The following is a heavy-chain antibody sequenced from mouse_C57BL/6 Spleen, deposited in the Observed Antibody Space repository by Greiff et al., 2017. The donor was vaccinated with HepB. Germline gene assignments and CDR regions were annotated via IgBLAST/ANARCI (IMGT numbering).Heavy chain of an antibody. J-gene: IGHJ2*01. CDR2: INPSNGGT. V-gene: IGHV1-53*01. Sequence: VQLQQSGTELVKPGASVKLSCKASGYTFTSYWMHWVKQRPGQGLEWIGNINPSNGGTNYNEKFKSKATLTVDKSSSTAYMQLSSLTSEDSAVYYWARRVYYGSSPYYFDYWGQDTTLTVSS. CDR1: GYTFTSYW. CDR3: ARRVYYGSSPYYFDY. D-gene: IGHD1-1*01.